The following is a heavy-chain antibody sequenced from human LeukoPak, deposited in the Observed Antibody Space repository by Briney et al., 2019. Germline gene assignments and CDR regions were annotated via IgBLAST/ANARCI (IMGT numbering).Heavy chain of an antibody. V-gene: IGHV4-59*12. J-gene: IGHJ4*02. CDR1: GGSFSSYY. D-gene: IGHD6-19*01. CDR2: IYSSGGT. Sequence: PSETLSLTCTVSGGSFSSYYWSWIRQPPGEGLECIGYIYSSGGTNYNPSLKSRATISVDTSKNQFSLKLSSVTAADTAVYYCARDSSGWSNFDYWGQGTLVTVSS. CDR3: ARDSSGWSNFDY.